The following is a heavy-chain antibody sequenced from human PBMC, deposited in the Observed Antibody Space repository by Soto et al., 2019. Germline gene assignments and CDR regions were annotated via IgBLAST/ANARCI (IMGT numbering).Heavy chain of an antibody. V-gene: IGHV3-11*01. D-gene: IGHD5-12*01. CDR2: ISSSGSTI. Sequence: GGSLRLSCAASGFTFSDYYMSWIRQAPGKGLEWVSYISSSGSTIYYADSVKGRFTISRDNAKNSLYLQMNSLRAGDTAVYYCAIEVPGSGYPYYFDYWAQGTLVTVSS. CDR1: GFTFSDYY. J-gene: IGHJ4*02. CDR3: AIEVPGSGYPYYFDY.